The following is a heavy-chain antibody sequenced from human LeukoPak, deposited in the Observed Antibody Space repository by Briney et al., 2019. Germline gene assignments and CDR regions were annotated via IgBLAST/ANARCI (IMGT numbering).Heavy chain of an antibody. J-gene: IGHJ4*02. CDR2: INPNSGGT. Sequence: GASVKVSCKASGYTFTGYYMHWVRQAPGQGLEWMGWINPNSGGTDYAQKFQGRVTMTRDTSISTAYMELSRPRSDDTAVYYCARTLTRQPSSPLDYWGQGTLVTVSS. CDR1: GYTFTGYY. D-gene: IGHD6-13*01. CDR3: ARTLTRQPSSPLDY. V-gene: IGHV1-2*02.